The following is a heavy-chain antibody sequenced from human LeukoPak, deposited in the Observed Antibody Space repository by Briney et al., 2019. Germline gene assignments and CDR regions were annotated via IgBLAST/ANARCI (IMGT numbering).Heavy chain of an antibody. CDR3: ARGEMRVGATDY. CDR1: GYTFTSYD. Sequence: ASVTVSCKASGYTFTSYDINWVRQAPGQGLEWMGWMNPNSGNTGYAQKFQGRVTMTRNTSISTAYMELSSLRSEDTAVYYCARGEMRVGATDYWGQGTLVTVSS. J-gene: IGHJ4*02. V-gene: IGHV1-8*01. D-gene: IGHD1-26*01. CDR2: MNPNSGNT.